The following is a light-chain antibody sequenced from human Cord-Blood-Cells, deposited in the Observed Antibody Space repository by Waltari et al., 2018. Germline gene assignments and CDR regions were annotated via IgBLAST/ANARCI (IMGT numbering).Light chain of an antibody. V-gene: IGKV1-5*03. J-gene: IGKJ2*01. CDR1: QRISSW. Sequence: DIQMPQSPSTLSASVGDRVNITCRASQRISSWLAWYQQKPGKAPKLLIYKASSLESGVPSRFSGSGSGTEFTITISSLQPDDFATYYCQQYNSYLYTFGQGTKLEIK. CDR3: QQYNSYLYT. CDR2: KAS.